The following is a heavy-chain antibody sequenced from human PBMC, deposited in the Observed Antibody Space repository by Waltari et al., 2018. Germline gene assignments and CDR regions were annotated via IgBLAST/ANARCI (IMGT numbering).Heavy chain of an antibody. D-gene: IGHD2-15*01. CDR3: AKSRRRGYCSGGSCYGFDY. CDR1: GFTFSSYA. Sequence: EVQLLESGGGLVQPGGSLRLSCAASGFTFSSYAMSWVRQAPGKGLEWVSVIYSGGSTYYADSVKGRFTISRDNSKNTLYLQMNSLRAEDMAVYYCAKSRRRGYCSGGSCYGFDYWGQGTLVTVSS. CDR2: IYSGGST. V-gene: IGHV3-23*03. J-gene: IGHJ4*02.